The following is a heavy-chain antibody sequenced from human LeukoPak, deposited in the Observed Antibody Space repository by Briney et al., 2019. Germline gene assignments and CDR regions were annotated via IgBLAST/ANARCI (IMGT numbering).Heavy chain of an antibody. CDR3: ARHVNYGGNSFVSNWFDP. CDR1: GGSISSYY. D-gene: IGHD4-23*01. Sequence: SETLSLTCTVSGGSISSYYGSWIRQPPGKGLEWIGYIYYSGSTNYNPSLKSRVTISVDTSKNQFSLKPSSVTAADTAVYYCARHVNYGGNSFVSNWFDPWGQGTLVTVSS. J-gene: IGHJ5*02. V-gene: IGHV4-59*08. CDR2: IYYSGST.